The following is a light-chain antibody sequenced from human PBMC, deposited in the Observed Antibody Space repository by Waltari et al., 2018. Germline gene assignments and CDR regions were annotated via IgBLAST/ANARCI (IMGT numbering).Light chain of an antibody. J-gene: IGLJ3*02. CDR1: NSTIGGNI. CDR2: NDN. CDR3: AVWDDSLGGV. V-gene: IGLV1-44*01. Sequence: QSVLTQPPPVPGTPGQRVPFSCSGSNSTIGGNILNWYPQLPGKAPKLLIYNDNQGPSGGPDRFSAAKSGTSAALAITGLQSEDEADYYCAVWDDSLGGVFGGGTKLTVL.